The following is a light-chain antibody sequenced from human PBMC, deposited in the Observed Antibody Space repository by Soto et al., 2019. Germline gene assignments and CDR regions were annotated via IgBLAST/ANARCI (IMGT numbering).Light chain of an antibody. CDR2: KAS. J-gene: IGKJ5*01. V-gene: IGKV1-5*03. CDR1: QSISSW. Sequence: DLQMTQSPSTLSPSVVDRLSITCRASQSISSWLAWYQQKPGKAPKILIYKASSLESGVPSRFSGSGSGTEFTLTISSLQPDDFATYYCQQYNSYPITFGQGTRLEIK. CDR3: QQYNSYPIT.